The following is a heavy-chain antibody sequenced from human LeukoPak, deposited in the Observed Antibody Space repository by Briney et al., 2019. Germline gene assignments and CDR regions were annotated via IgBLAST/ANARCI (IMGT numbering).Heavy chain of an antibody. CDR1: GFTFSSYA. CDR3: ARGLSGEPPGMDV. D-gene: IGHD7-27*01. J-gene: IGHJ6*02. V-gene: IGHV3-74*01. Sequence: GGSLRLSCTASGFTFSSYAMNWVRQAPGKGLVWVSRIKTDGTNTGYAESVKGRFTISRDNAKNTVYLQMNSLRAEDTAVYYCARGLSGEPPGMDVWGQGTTVTVSS. CDR2: IKTDGTNT.